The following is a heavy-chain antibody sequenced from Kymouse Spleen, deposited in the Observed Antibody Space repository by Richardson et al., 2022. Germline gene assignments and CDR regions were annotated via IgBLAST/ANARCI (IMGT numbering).Heavy chain of an antibody. Sequence: QVQLQQWGAGLLKPSETLSLTCAVYGGSFSGYYWSWIRQPPGKGLEWIGEINHSGSTNYNPSLKSRVTISVDTSKNQFSLKLSSVTAADTAVYYCARTMVRGVITTTVWTSGAKGPRSPSPQ. D-gene: IGHD3-10*01. CDR3: ARTMVRGVITTTVWTS. J-gene: IGHJ6*02. CDR2: INHSGST. V-gene: IGHV4-34*01. CDR1: GGSFSGYY.